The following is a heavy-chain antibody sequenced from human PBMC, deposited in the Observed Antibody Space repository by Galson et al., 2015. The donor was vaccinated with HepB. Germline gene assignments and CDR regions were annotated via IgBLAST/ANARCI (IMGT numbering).Heavy chain of an antibody. CDR1: GFIFRSYG. CDR3: ARVPCDSSGYYHGEDY. D-gene: IGHD3-22*01. J-gene: IGHJ4*02. V-gene: IGHV3-48*01. CDR2: ISSSGSTI. Sequence: SLRLSCAASGFIFRSYGMNWVRQTPGRGLEWVSYISSSGSTIYYADSVKGRFTISRDNAQNSLYLEMNSLSAEDTAVYYCARVPCDSSGYYHGEDYWGQGTVVTVSS.